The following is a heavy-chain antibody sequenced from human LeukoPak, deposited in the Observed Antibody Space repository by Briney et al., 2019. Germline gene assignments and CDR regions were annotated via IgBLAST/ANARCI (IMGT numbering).Heavy chain of an antibody. CDR2: INSDGSST. V-gene: IGHV3-74*01. CDR1: GFTFSSYW. D-gene: IGHD2-8*01. J-gene: IGHJ6*03. CDR3: AGGSSGDCTNGVCYYYYYYYMDV. Sequence: PGGSLRLSCAASGFTFSSYWMHWVRQAPGKGLVWVSRINSDGSSTSYEDSVKGRFTISRDNAKNTLYLQMNSLRAEDTAVYYCAGGSSGDCTNGVCYYYYYYYMDVWGKGTTVTVSS.